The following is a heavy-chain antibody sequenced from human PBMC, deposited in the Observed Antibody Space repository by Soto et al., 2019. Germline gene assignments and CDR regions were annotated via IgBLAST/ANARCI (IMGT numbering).Heavy chain of an antibody. CDR1: DDSISGYF. D-gene: IGHD2-15*01. V-gene: IGHV4-4*07. Sequence: SETLSLTCTVSDDSISGYFYSWIRQPAGKGLEWIGRIYNNENTDYNPSLKSRITMSVDMSKSQVSLRLSSVTAADTAVYYCARDRCSGGSCYYKYYYYGMDVWGQGTTVTVS. CDR3: ARDRCSGGSCYYKYYYYGMDV. J-gene: IGHJ6*02. CDR2: IYNNENT.